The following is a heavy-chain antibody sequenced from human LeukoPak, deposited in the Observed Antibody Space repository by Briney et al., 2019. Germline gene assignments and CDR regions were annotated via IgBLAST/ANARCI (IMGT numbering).Heavy chain of an antibody. CDR2: INPSGGST. D-gene: IGHD3-22*01. CDR3: ARGAYYYDNPDYYFDY. V-gene: IGHV1-46*01. CDR1: GYTFTSYY. Sequence: ASVKVSCKASGYTFTSYYMHWVRQAPGQGLEWMGIINPSGGSTSYAQKFQGRVTITADKSTSTAYMELSSLRSEDTAVYYCARGAYYYDNPDYYFDYWGQGTLVTVSS. J-gene: IGHJ4*02.